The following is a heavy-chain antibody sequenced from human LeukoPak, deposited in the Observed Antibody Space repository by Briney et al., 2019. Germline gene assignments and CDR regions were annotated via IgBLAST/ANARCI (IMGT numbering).Heavy chain of an antibody. D-gene: IGHD3-16*01. CDR1: GFTFSTYG. V-gene: IGHV3-33*01. CDR2: IWSDGSDK. J-gene: IGHJ3*02. Sequence: GGSLRLSCAASGFTFSTYGMHWVRQAPGKGLEWVAVIWSDGSDKYYADSMEGRLTISRDNSKNTVSLQMNSLRAEDTAVYYCARRGSKIYSFDIWGQGTRVTVSS. CDR3: ARRGSKIYSFDI.